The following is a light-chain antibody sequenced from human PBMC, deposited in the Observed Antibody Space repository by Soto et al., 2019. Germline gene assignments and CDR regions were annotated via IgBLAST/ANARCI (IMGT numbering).Light chain of an antibody. Sequence: QSALTQPPSASGTPGQRVTISCSGSSSNIGSNTVNWYQQLPGTAPKLVIYSTDQWPSGVPDRFSGSKSGTSASLAISGLQSGDEADYYCATWDDSLSAVLFGGGTKLTVL. J-gene: IGLJ2*01. CDR3: ATWDDSLSAVL. V-gene: IGLV1-44*01. CDR2: STD. CDR1: SSNIGSNT.